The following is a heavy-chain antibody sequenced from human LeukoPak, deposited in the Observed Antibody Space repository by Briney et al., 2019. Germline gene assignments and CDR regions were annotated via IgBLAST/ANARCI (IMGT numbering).Heavy chain of an antibody. V-gene: IGHV1-18*01. D-gene: IGHD6-19*01. Sequence: ASVTVSCKASGYDFTSVGITWVRRAPGQGLEWMGWISPYNGNTRYAQKFQGRVAMTTDTSTTTAYMELRALRFNATAVSSCARAGPGSGWYFDYWGQGTLVTLSS. CDR1: GYDFTSVG. CDR3: ARAGPGSGWYFDY. J-gene: IGHJ4*02. CDR2: ISPYNGNT.